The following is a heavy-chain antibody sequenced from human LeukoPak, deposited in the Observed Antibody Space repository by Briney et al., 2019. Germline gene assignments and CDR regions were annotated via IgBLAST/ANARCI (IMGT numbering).Heavy chain of an antibody. V-gene: IGHV3-23*01. CDR2: IGSDYKT. Sequence: GGSLRLSCAASGFTIGGFAMTWVRQAPGKGLEWVSSIGSDYKTHYSESVKGRFAISRDNSQSTVFLQMNSLRAEDTALYYCARTSMRMATAGLVDYWGQGTLVTVSS. D-gene: IGHD5-24*01. CDR3: ARTSMRMATAGLVDY. CDR1: GFTIGGFA. J-gene: IGHJ4*02.